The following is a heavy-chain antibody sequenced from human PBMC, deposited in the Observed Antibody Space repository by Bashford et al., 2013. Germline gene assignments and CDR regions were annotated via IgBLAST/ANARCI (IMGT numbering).Heavy chain of an antibody. CDR1: GYTFTSYY. CDR2: IKVSDDIT. Sequence: ASVKVSCKASGYTFTSYYVHWVRQAPGQGLEWMGIIKVSDDITTFAQKFQGRVTMTRDTSASTVYMELSSLTSEDTAVYFCARLQGGDIGGYLDSWGQGTLVTVSS. D-gene: IGHD3-10*01. V-gene: IGHV1-46*01. CDR3: ARLQGGDIGGYLDS. J-gene: IGHJ4*02.